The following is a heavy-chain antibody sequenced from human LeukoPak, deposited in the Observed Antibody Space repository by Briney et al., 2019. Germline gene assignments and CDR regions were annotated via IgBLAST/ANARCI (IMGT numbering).Heavy chain of an antibody. J-gene: IGHJ1*01. D-gene: IGHD4-17*01. V-gene: IGHV4-39*01. CDR2: IYYSGST. CDR3: ARHELLYGDYVLLYLQH. Sequence: SETLSLTCTVSGGSISSSSYYWGWIRQPPGKGLEWIGSIYYSGSTYYNPSLKSRVTISVDTSKNQFSLKLSSVTAADTAVYYCARHELLYGDYVLLYLQHWGQGTLVTVSS. CDR1: GGSISSSSYY.